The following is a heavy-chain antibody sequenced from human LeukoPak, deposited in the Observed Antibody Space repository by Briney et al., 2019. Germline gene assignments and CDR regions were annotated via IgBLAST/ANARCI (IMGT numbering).Heavy chain of an antibody. CDR2: ITTAGET. CDR3: ARDQGHDYVPTGSATHAF. J-gene: IGHJ4*02. D-gene: IGHD4/OR15-4a*01. CDR1: EFIFSNYA. Sequence: GGSLRLSCAASEFIFSNYAMSWVRQTPGKGLEWVSSITTAGETYYADPVKGRFTTSRDTSKNTILLQLTNLRAEDTAVYFCARDQGHDYVPTGSATHAFWGQGTLVAVSS. V-gene: IGHV3-23*01.